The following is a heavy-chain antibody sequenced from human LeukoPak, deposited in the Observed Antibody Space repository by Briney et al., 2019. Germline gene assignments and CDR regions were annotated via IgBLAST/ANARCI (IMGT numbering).Heavy chain of an antibody. V-gene: IGHV4-59*08. J-gene: IGHJ4*02. D-gene: IGHD3-22*01. CDR2: IYYSGST. CDR3: ASRKFSGYSPFDY. CDR1: GGSISSYY. Sequence: KTSETLTLTCAVSGGSISSYYWSWIRQPPGKGLEWIWYIYYSGSTNYNPSVKSRVTISIDTSKNQFSLKLSSVTPADTAVYYCASRKFSGYSPFDYWGQGTLVTVSS.